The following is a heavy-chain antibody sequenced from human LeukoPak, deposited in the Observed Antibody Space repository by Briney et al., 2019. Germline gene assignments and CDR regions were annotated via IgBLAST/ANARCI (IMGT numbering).Heavy chain of an antibody. Sequence: GGSLRLSCAASGFTVSSNDMSWVRQAPGKGLEWVSVIYSGGSAYYADSVRGRFSISRDNSKNTVYLQMNGLRAKDTAVYYCARDAWDCWGQGTLVTVSS. CDR2: IYSGGSA. CDR1: GFTVSSND. D-gene: IGHD1-26*01. CDR3: ARDAWDC. V-gene: IGHV3-66*01. J-gene: IGHJ4*02.